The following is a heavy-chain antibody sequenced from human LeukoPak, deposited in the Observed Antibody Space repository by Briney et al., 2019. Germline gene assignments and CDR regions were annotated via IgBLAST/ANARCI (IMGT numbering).Heavy chain of an antibody. J-gene: IGHJ3*02. Sequence: GGSRRLSCAASGFTFSSYSMNWVRQAPGKGLEWVAFIRYDGSNKYYADSVKGRFTISRDNSKNTLYLQMNSLRAEDTAVYYCAKSIEASGWYDAFDIWGQGTMVTVSS. D-gene: IGHD6-19*01. CDR3: AKSIEASGWYDAFDI. CDR2: IRYDGSNK. V-gene: IGHV3-30*02. CDR1: GFTFSSYS.